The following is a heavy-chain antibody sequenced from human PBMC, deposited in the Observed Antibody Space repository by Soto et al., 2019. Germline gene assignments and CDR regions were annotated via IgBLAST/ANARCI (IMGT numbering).Heavy chain of an antibody. J-gene: IGHJ4*02. CDR3: ARDGGSYYFGY. CDR1: GGSFSGYS. CDR2: IYYSGST. D-gene: IGHD1-26*01. Sequence: TSETLSLTCAVYGGSFSGYSWTWIRQPPGKGLEWIGYIYYSGSTNYNPSLKSRVTISVDTSKNQFSLKLSSVTAADTAVYYCARDGGSYYFGYWGQGTLVTVSS. V-gene: IGHV4-59*01.